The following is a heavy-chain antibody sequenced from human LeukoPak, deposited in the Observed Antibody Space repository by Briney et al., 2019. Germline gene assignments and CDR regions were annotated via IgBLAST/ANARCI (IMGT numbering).Heavy chain of an antibody. Sequence: SETLSLTCTVSGGSISGSGYYWGWIRQPPGKGLEWIGEINHSGSTNYNPSLESRVTISVDTSKNQFSLKQTSVTAADTAVYYCARGGRDDGGNTRRAEYFQHWGQGTLVTVSS. CDR3: ARGGRDDGGNTRRAEYFQH. CDR2: INHSGST. J-gene: IGHJ1*01. V-gene: IGHV4-39*07. CDR1: GGSISGSGYY. D-gene: IGHD4-23*01.